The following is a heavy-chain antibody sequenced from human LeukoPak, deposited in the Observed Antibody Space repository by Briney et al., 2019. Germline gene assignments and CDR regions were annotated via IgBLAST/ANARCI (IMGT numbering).Heavy chain of an antibody. CDR3: ARYYGGSAFDH. V-gene: IGHV1-2*02. Sequence: ASVKVSCMASGYTFTGYYMHWVRQAPGQGLEWMRWINPNSGDTNYAQKFQGRVTLTRDTSISTAYMELSRLRSDDTAVYYCARYYGGSAFDHWGQGTLVTVSS. CDR1: GYTFTGYY. CDR2: INPNSGDT. J-gene: IGHJ4*02. D-gene: IGHD4-23*01.